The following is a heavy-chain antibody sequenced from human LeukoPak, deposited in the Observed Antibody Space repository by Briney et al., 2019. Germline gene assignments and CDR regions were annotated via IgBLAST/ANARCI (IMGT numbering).Heavy chain of an antibody. CDR3: VICTKYTTGWCNWFHR. Sequence: GGSLRLSCAASGFTFRNHAMNWVRQTPGKGLEWVSRISADGVNTYYADTVKGRFTISRDTSKDTLYLQMNSLRAEDTAVYYCVICTKYTTGWCNWFHRWGQGSLVSV. V-gene: IGHV3-23*01. CDR2: ISADGVNT. J-gene: IGHJ5*02. D-gene: IGHD2-8*01. CDR1: GFTFRNHA.